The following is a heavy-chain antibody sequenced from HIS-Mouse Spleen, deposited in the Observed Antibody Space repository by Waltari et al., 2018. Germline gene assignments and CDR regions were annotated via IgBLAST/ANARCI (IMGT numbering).Heavy chain of an antibody. CDR2: IYYSWST. Sequence: LQLQESGPGLVKPSETLSLTCTVSGGSISSSSYYWGWIRQPPGKGLEWIGSIYYSWSTYYNPSLKSRVTISVDTSKNQFSLKLSSVTAADTAVYYCAREIPYSSSWYDWYFDLWGRGTLVTVSS. J-gene: IGHJ2*01. CDR1: GGSISSSSYY. D-gene: IGHD6-13*01. V-gene: IGHV4-39*07. CDR3: AREIPYSSSWYDWYFDL.